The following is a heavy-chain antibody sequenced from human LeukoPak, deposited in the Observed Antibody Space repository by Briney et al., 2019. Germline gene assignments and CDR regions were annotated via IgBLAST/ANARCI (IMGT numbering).Heavy chain of an antibody. J-gene: IGHJ4*02. V-gene: IGHV4-61*02. CDR2: MYTSGST. D-gene: IGHD3-10*01. CDR3: AREANGVLGVSSHSYGSGSSTPDY. CDR1: GGSISSGSYY. Sequence: SETLSLTCTVSGGSISSGSYYWSWIRQPAGKGLEWIGRMYTSGSTNYNPSLKSRVTISVDTSKNQFSLQLNSVTPEDTAVYYCAREANGVLGVSSHSYGSGSSTPDYWGQGTLVTVSS.